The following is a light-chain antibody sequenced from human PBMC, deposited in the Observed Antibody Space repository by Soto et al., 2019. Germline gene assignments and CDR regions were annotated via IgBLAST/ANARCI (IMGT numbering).Light chain of an antibody. J-gene: IGLJ2*01. CDR2: EVS. CDR3: SSYTTSSTDVV. CDR1: SSDVGGYNY. Sequence: QSVLTQPASVSGSPGQSITISCTGTSSDVGGYNYVSWYQQHPGKAPKLMIYEVSNRPSGVSDRFSGSKSGNTASLTISGLQDEDEADYYCSSYTTSSTDVVFGGGTKVTVL. V-gene: IGLV2-14*01.